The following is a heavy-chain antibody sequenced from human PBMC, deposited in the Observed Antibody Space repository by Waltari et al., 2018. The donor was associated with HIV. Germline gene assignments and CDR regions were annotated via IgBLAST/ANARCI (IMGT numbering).Heavy chain of an antibody. D-gene: IGHD1-26*01. V-gene: IGHV3-15*01. CDR3: TADQELYSGSYSPFGY. Sequence: EVQLVESGGGLVKPGGSLRLSCAASGFPFSNARLGWVGRIKSKTEGGTTDYAAPVKGRFTISREDSKNTLYLQMNSLRTEDTAVYYCTADQELYSGSYSPFGYWGQGTLVTVSS. CDR2: IKSKTEGGTT. CDR1: GFPFSNAR. J-gene: IGHJ4*02.